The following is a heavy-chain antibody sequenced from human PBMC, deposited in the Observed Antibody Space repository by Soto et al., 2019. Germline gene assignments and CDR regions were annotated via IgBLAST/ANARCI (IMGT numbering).Heavy chain of an antibody. J-gene: IGHJ5*02. CDR1: GYSFTSYW. D-gene: IGHD2-2*01. CDR3: ARQKNSDCSSTSCYGLGGGNWFDP. Sequence: PGESLKISCKGSGYSFTSYWIGWVRQMPGKGLEWMGIIYPGDSDTRYSPSFQGQVTISADKSISTAYLQWSSLKASDTAMYYCARQKNSDCSSTSCYGLGGGNWFDPWGQGTLVTVSS. CDR2: IYPGDSDT. V-gene: IGHV5-51*01.